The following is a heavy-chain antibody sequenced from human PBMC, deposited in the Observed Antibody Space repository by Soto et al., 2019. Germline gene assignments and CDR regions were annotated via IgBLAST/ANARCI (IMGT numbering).Heavy chain of an antibody. Sequence: WGSLRLSCSASGFTFSNYGMHWVRQDPGNGLEWVASISHDGNNKYYADSVRGRFIISRDNSKNSMYLQIHNLRAEDTAVYYCGRASMVRGGPHFDYWGQGTLVTVS. V-gene: IGHV3-33*01. CDR1: GFTFSNYG. J-gene: IGHJ4*02. CDR3: GRASMVRGGPHFDY. CDR2: ISHDGNNK. D-gene: IGHD3-10*01.